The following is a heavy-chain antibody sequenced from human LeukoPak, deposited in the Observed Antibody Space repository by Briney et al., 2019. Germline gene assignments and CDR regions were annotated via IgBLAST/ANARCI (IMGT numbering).Heavy chain of an antibody. CDR2: INHSGST. J-gene: IGHJ5*02. CDR3: ARLNKPGWFDP. D-gene: IGHD1-14*01. CDR1: SGSFSGYY. Sequence: SETLSLTCAVYSGSFSGYYWSWIRQPPGKGLEWTGEINHSGSTNYNPSLKSRVTISVDTSKNQFSLRLTSLTAADTAVYYCARLNKPGWFDPWGQGTLVTVSS. V-gene: IGHV4-34*01.